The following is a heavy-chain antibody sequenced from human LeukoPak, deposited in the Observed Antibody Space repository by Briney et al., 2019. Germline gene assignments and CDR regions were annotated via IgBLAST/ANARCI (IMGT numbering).Heavy chain of an antibody. J-gene: IGHJ6*02. Sequence: ASVKVPCKASGYTFTSYDINWVRQATGQGLEWMGWMNPNSGNTGYAQKFQGRVTMTRNTSISTAYMELSSLRSEDTAVYYCARGLGSSGWYSYYYGMDVWGQGTTVTVSS. D-gene: IGHD6-19*01. CDR1: GYTFTSYD. V-gene: IGHV1-8*01. CDR3: ARGLGSSGWYSYYYGMDV. CDR2: MNPNSGNT.